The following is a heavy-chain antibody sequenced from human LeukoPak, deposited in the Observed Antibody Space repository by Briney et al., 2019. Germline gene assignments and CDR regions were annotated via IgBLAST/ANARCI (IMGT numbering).Heavy chain of an antibody. Sequence: GASVKVSCKASGYTFTSYDINWVRQATAQRPEWMGWMNPNSGNTGYAQKFQGRVTMTRNTSISTAYMELSSLRSEDTAVYYCAIRGALRYFDWFSWFDPWGQGTLVTVSS. D-gene: IGHD3-9*01. CDR2: MNPNSGNT. V-gene: IGHV1-8*01. J-gene: IGHJ5*02. CDR1: GYTFTSYD. CDR3: AIRGALRYFDWFSWFDP.